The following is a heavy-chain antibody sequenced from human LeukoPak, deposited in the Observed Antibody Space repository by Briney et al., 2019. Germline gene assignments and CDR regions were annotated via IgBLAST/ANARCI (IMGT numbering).Heavy chain of an antibody. Sequence: PGRSLRLSCAASGFTFDDYAMHWVRQAPGKGLEWVSGISWNSGSIGYADSVKGRFTISRDNAKNSLYLQMNSLRAEDTALYYCAKDTGIAVAGIFDYWGQGTLVTVSS. CDR2: ISWNSGSI. J-gene: IGHJ4*02. V-gene: IGHV3-9*01. D-gene: IGHD6-19*01. CDR1: GFTFDDYA. CDR3: AKDTGIAVAGIFDY.